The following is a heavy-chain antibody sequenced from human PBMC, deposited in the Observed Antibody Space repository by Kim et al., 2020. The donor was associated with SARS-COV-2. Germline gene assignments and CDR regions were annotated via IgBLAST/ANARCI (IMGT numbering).Heavy chain of an antibody. CDR3: ARGDYDFWSGYYTLDYYYYYMDV. CDR1: GFTFSSYE. CDR2: ISSSGSTI. J-gene: IGHJ6*03. Sequence: GGSLRLSCAASGFTFSSYEMNWVRQAPGKGLEWVSYISSSGSTIYYADSVKGRFTISRDNAKNSLYLQMNSLRAEDTAVYYCARGDYDFWSGYYTLDYYYYYMDVWGKGTTVTVSS. D-gene: IGHD3-3*01. V-gene: IGHV3-48*03.